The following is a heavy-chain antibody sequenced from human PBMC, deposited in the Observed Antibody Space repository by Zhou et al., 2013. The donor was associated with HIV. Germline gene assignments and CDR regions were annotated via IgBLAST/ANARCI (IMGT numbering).Heavy chain of an antibody. CDR1: GVTFSTSS. CDR2: IIPIFGTP. J-gene: IGHJ4*02. V-gene: IGHV1-69*12. CDR3: ARISTTSSQTFDF. Sequence: QVQLVQSGAEVKKPGSSVKVSCKASGVTFSTSSISWVRQAPGQGLEWVGGIIPIFGTPNYAQKFQGRVTITADESTNTAYMELSSLRFDDTALYYCARISTTSSQTFDFWGQGTLVTVSS. D-gene: IGHD4-4*01.